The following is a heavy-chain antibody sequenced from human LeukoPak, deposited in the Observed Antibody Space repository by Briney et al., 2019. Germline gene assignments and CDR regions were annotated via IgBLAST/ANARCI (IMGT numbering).Heavy chain of an antibody. V-gene: IGHV3-53*01. Sequence: GGSLRLSCAASGFTVSSNYMSWVRQAPGKGLEWVPVIYSGGSTYYADSVKGRFTISRDNSKNTLYLQMNSLRAEDTAVYYCARDSLFNWNDGAFDIWGQGTMVTVSS. CDR2: IYSGGST. D-gene: IGHD1-20*01. CDR1: GFTVSSNY. J-gene: IGHJ3*02. CDR3: ARDSLFNWNDGAFDI.